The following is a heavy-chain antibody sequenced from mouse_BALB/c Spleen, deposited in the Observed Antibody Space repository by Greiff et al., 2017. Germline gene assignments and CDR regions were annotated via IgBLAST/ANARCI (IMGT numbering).Heavy chain of an antibody. J-gene: IGHJ4*01. D-gene: IGHD2-1*01. CDR2: INPSTGYT. V-gene: IGHV1-7*01. CDR1: GYTFTSYW. CDR3: ARVALGNYDYAMDY. Sequence: VQLQESGAELAKPGASVKMSCKASGYTFTSYWMHWVKQRPGQGLEWIGYINPSTGYTEYNQKFKDKATLTADKSSSTAYMQLSSLTSEDSAVYYCARVALGNYDYAMDYWGQGTSVTVSS.